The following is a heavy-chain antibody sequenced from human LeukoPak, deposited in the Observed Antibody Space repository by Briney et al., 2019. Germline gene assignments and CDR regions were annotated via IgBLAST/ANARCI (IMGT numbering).Heavy chain of an antibody. CDR3: ARHYGP. Sequence: PSETLSLTCTVSGGSIGSGYYWGWIRQPPGKGLEWIGSMYYSGSTYYSPSLKSRVTMSIDTAENQFSLKLTSVTAADTAVYYCARHYGPWGQGTLVTVSS. CDR2: MYYSGST. CDR1: GGSIGSGYY. V-gene: IGHV4-39*01. J-gene: IGHJ5*02. D-gene: IGHD3-10*01.